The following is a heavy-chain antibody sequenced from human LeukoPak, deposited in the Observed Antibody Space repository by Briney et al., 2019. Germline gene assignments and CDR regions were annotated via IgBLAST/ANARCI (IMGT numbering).Heavy chain of an antibody. CDR1: GGSISSSSYY. Sequence: PSETLSLTCTVSGGSISSSSYYWGWIRQPPGKGLEWIGSMYYSGSTYYNPSLKSRVTMSVDTSKNQFSLKLSSVTAADTAVYYCARQVELPSFDIWGQGTMVTVSS. J-gene: IGHJ3*02. D-gene: IGHD1-26*01. V-gene: IGHV4-39*01. CDR2: MYYSGST. CDR3: ARQVELPSFDI.